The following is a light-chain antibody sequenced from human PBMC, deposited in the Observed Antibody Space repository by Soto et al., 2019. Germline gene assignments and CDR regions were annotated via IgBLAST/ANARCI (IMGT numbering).Light chain of an antibody. CDR1: SSDVGGYNY. V-gene: IGLV2-14*01. CDR3: SSYTSSSTYV. CDR2: DVS. Sequence: QSALTQPASVSGSPGQSITISCTGTSSDVGGYNYVSWYQQHPGKAPKLMIYDVSNRPSGVSNRFSGSKSGNTASLTISGLQAEDVADYYCSSYTSSSTYVFGTETKLTV. J-gene: IGLJ1*01.